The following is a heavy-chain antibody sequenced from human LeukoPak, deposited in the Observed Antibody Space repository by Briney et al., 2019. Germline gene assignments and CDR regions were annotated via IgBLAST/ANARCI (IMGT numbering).Heavy chain of an antibody. V-gene: IGHV3-48*03. CDR3: VRGAGGSS. J-gene: IGHJ4*02. Sequence: GGSLRLSCAASGFTFSSYEINCVRQPPGKGLEWVSYISSSGSTIYYADSMKGPFTISRANTKNSLYLQMSRLRAEDMAVYYCVRGAGGSSWGQGGLVSVSS. D-gene: IGHD6-13*01. CDR2: ISSSGSTI. CDR1: GFTFSSYE.